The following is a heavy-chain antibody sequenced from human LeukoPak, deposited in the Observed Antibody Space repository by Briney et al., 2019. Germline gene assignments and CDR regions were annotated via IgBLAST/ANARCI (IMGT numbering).Heavy chain of an antibody. CDR2: ISSSGSTI. Sequence: PGGSLRLSCAASGFTFSSYEMNWVRQAPGKGLEWVSYISSSGSTIYYADSVKGRFTISRDNAKNSLYLQVNSLRAEDTAVYYCTRGPYCSGGSCWMDVWGKGTTVTVSS. CDR1: GFTFSSYE. J-gene: IGHJ6*04. CDR3: TRGPYCSGGSCWMDV. V-gene: IGHV3-48*03. D-gene: IGHD2-15*01.